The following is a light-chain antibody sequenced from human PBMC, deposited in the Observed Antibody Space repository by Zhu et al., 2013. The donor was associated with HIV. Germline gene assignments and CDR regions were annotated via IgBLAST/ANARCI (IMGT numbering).Light chain of an antibody. CDR1: QSITTN. CDR2: DAS. V-gene: IGKV3-11*01. Sequence: EVVLTQSPATLSVSPGERATLSCGASQSITTNLVWYQQKPGQAPRLLIYDASNRATGIPARFSGSGSGTDFTLTISSLEPEDFAVYYCQQRSNWPPTFGGGTKVEIK. J-gene: IGKJ4*01. CDR3: QQRSNWPPT.